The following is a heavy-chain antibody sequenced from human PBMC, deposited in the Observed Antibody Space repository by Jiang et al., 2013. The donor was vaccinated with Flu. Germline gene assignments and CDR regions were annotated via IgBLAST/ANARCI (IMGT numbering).Heavy chain of an antibody. J-gene: IGHJ3*02. CDR2: IDWDDDK. CDR3: ARAIAAAGFDAFDI. D-gene: IGHD6-13*01. Sequence: KPTQTLTLTCTFSGFSLSTSGMRVSWIRQPPGKALEWLARIDWDDDKFYSTSLKTRLTISKDTSKNQVVLTMTNMDPVDTATYYCARAIAAAGFDAFDIWGQGTMVTVSS. V-gene: IGHV2-70*04. CDR1: GFSLSTSGMR.